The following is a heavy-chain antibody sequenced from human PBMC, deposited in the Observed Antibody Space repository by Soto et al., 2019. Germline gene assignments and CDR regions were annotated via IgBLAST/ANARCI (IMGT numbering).Heavy chain of an antibody. CDR2: IALTSSTI. Sequence: GGSLRLSCAASGFSLSDNAMNWVRQAPGKGLEWISYIALTSSTIYYAGSVKGRFTISRDNAQNSVFLQMNSLRDDDTAVYFCARDLKGDPNYAMDVWGQGTTVTVSS. CDR3: ARDLKGDPNYAMDV. J-gene: IGHJ6*02. D-gene: IGHD3-16*01. V-gene: IGHV3-48*02. CDR1: GFSLSDNA.